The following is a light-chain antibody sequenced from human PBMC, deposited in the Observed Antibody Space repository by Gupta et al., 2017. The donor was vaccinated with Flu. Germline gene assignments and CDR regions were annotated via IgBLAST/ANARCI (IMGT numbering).Light chain of an antibody. Sequence: DIQMTQSPSSLSASVGDRVTITCRASQNIGYYLNWYQQKPGNAPSLLIYAASSLHTGVPSRFSGSGSATDFTLTISSLQPDDFATYYCQQTFTTLWTFGQGTKVDIK. CDR1: QNIGYY. CDR2: AAS. V-gene: IGKV1-39*01. CDR3: QQTFTTLWT. J-gene: IGKJ1*01.